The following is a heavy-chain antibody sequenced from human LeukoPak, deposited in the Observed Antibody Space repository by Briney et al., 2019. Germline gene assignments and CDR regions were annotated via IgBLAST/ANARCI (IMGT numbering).Heavy chain of an antibody. CDR3: ARLGYCSSTSCYDPALDAFDI. D-gene: IGHD2-2*01. J-gene: IGHJ3*02. Sequence: GGSLRLSCAASGFTFSDYYMSWIRRAPGKGLEWVSYISSSSSYTNYADSVKGRFTISRDNAKNSLYLQMNSLRAEDTAVYYCARLGYCSSTSCYDPALDAFDIWGQGTMVTVSS. V-gene: IGHV3-11*06. CDR1: GFTFSDYY. CDR2: ISSSSSYT.